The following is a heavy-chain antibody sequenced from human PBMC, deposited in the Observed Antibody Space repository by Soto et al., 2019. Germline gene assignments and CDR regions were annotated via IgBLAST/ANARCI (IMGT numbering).Heavy chain of an antibody. V-gene: IGHV4-59*01. CDR3: ARVPATRSPNWFDP. CDR1: GGSISSYY. J-gene: IGHJ5*02. CDR2: INYSGST. Sequence: SETLSLTCTVSGGSISSYYWSWIRQPPGKGLEWIGCINYSGSTNSNPSLKSRVTISVDTSKNQFSLKLTSVTAADTAVYYCARVPATRSPNWFDPWGQGTLVTVS.